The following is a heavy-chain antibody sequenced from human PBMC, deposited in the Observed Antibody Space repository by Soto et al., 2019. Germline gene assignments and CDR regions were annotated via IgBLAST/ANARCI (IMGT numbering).Heavy chain of an antibody. CDR2: MKPNSGNT. V-gene: IGHV1-8*01. J-gene: IGHJ6*02. Sequence: QVQLVQSGAEVKKPGASVKVSCKASGYTFTSYDINWVRQATGQGLEWLGWMKPNSGNTGYAQKFQGRVTMTRNTSLSTPYMELSSLRSEDTAVYYCAREKTSYGMDVWGQGTTVTVSS. CDR3: AREKTSYGMDV. CDR1: GYTFTSYD.